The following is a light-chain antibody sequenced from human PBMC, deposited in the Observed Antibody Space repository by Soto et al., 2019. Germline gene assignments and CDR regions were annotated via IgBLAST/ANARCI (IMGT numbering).Light chain of an antibody. CDR3: SSYAGSNNV. CDR1: SSEVGNSNL. Sequence: QSALTQPASVSASPGQSITISCTGTSSEVGNSNLVSWFQQHPGKAPKLIIYEVSKRPSGVPDRFSGSKSGNTASLTVSGLQAEDEADYYCSSYAGSNNVFGTGTKLTVL. V-gene: IGLV2-8*01. CDR2: EVS. J-gene: IGLJ1*01.